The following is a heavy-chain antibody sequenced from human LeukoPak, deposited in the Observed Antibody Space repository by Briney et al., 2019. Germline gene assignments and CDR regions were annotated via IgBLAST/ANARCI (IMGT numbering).Heavy chain of an antibody. CDR1: GGSISSSSYY. Sequence: MAAEALSLTCTVSGGSISSSSYYWGWIRQPPGKGLEWIGSIYYSGSTYYNPSLKSRVTISVDTSKNQFSLKLSSVTAAETAVYYCASKRIQLDFDYWGQGTLVTVSS. D-gene: IGHD5-18*01. J-gene: IGHJ4*02. V-gene: IGHV4-39*01. CDR2: IYYSGST. CDR3: ASKRIQLDFDY.